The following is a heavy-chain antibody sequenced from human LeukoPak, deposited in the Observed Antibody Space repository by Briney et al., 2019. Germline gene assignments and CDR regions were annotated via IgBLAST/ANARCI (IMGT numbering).Heavy chain of an antibody. J-gene: IGHJ4*02. Sequence: SETLSLTCTVSGDSIASYYWTWIRQPPGKGLEWIGYMYHSGTTSNNPSLKSRVTISVDTSKNQFSLKVRSVTAADTAVYYCARGLGWGATIFDYWGQGALVTVSS. V-gene: IGHV4-59*01. CDR3: ARGLGWGATIFDY. D-gene: IGHD1-26*01. CDR2: MYHSGTT. CDR1: GDSIASYY.